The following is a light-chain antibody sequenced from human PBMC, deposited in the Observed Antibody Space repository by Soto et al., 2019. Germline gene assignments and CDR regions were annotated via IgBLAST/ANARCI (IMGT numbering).Light chain of an antibody. CDR3: QQSHSDPWT. CDR1: QSISSF. V-gene: IGKV1-39*01. Sequence: DIQMTQSPSSLSASVGDRVIITCRASQSISSFLNWYQQKPGKAPKVLIYAASSLHSGGPSRISGSGSGTDFTLTISSLQPEAFATYYCQQSHSDPWTFGQGTKVEIK. J-gene: IGKJ1*01. CDR2: AAS.